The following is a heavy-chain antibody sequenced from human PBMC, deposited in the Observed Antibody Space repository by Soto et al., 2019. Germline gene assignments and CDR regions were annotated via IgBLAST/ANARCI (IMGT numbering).Heavy chain of an antibody. J-gene: IGHJ4*02. CDR1: GGTFSSYA. CDR2: IIPIFGTA. D-gene: IGHD3-10*01. CDR3: ARNYYGSGSYYIDY. Sequence: QVQLVQSGAEVKKPGSSVKVSCKASGGTFSSYAISWVRQAPGQGLEWMGGIIPIFGTADYAQKFQGRVTITADESTSTAYMELSSLTPEDTAVYYCARNYYGSGSYYIDYWGQGTLVTVSS. V-gene: IGHV1-69*12.